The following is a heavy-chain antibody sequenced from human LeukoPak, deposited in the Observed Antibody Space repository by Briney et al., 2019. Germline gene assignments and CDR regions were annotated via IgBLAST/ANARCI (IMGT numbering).Heavy chain of an antibody. CDR1: GYTLTELS. J-gene: IGHJ4*02. D-gene: IGHD1-26*01. Sequence: ASVKVSCKVSGYTLTELSMHWVRQTPGKGLEWMGGFDPEDGERIYAQKFQGRVTITRDTSASTAYMELSSLRSEDMAVYYCARELDSGSYHFDYWGQGTLVTVSS. CDR2: FDPEDGER. V-gene: IGHV1-24*01. CDR3: ARELDSGSYHFDY.